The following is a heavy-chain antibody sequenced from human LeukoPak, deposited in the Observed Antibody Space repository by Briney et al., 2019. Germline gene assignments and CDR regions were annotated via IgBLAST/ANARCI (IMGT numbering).Heavy chain of an antibody. Sequence: GGSLRLSCAASGFTFDDYGMSWVRQAPGKGLEWVSAINWDGTSTGYADSVKGRFTISRDNSKNTLYLQMNSLRAEDTAVYYCAKDHVEMATIPFFDYWGQGTLVTVSS. CDR1: GFTFDDYG. V-gene: IGHV3-20*04. D-gene: IGHD5-24*01. CDR2: INWDGTST. J-gene: IGHJ4*02. CDR3: AKDHVEMATIPFFDY.